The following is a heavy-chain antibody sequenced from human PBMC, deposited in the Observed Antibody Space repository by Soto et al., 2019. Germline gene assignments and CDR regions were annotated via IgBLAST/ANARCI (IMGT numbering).Heavy chain of an antibody. Sequence: GASVKVSCKASGYTFTSYAMRWVRQAPGQRLEWMGWINAGNGNTKYSQKFQGRVTITRDTSASTAYMELSSLRSEDTAVYYCASASDYYGSGKRYYYGMDVWGQGTTVTVSS. CDR1: GYTFTSYA. CDR2: INAGNGNT. V-gene: IGHV1-3*01. J-gene: IGHJ6*02. D-gene: IGHD3-10*01. CDR3: ASASDYYGSGKRYYYGMDV.